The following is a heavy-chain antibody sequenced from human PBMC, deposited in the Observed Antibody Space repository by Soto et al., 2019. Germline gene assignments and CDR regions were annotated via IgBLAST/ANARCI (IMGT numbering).Heavy chain of an antibody. CDR2: INHSGST. V-gene: IGHV4-34*01. J-gene: IGHJ4*02. D-gene: IGHD3-10*01. CDR1: GGSFSGYY. CDR3: ARGRRGE. Sequence: PSETLSVTCAVYGGSFSGYYWSWIRQPPGKGLEWIGEINHSGSTNYNPSLKSRVTISVDTSKNQFSLKLSSVTAADTAVYYCARGRRGEWGQGTLVTVS.